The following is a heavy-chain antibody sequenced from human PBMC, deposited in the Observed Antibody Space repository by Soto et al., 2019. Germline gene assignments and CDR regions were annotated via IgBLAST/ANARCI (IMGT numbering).Heavy chain of an antibody. CDR2: IYHTGNS. Sequence: SETLSLTCSVSGGSISGADYYWSWIRQHPGKGLEWIGYIYHTGNSFYNPSLKSRVTISVDTSKNQFSLQLSSVTAADTAVYYCAKPFWSGYSYFDYWGQGTLVTVSS. CDR1: GGSISGADYY. J-gene: IGHJ4*02. CDR3: AKPFWSGYSYFDY. V-gene: IGHV4-31*03. D-gene: IGHD3-3*01.